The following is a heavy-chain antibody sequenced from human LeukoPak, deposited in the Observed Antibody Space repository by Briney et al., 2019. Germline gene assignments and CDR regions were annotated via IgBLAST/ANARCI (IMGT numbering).Heavy chain of an antibody. CDR3: ARGEFSCGTSCYTNWFDP. CDR1: SGSISSYY. CDR2: IYYSGST. Sequence: PSQTLSLTCTVSSGSISSYYWSWIRQPPGKGLEWIGYIYYSGSTNYNPSLKSRVTISVDTSKNQFSLKLSSVTAADTAVYYCARGEFSCGTSCYTNWFDPWGQGTLVTVSS. D-gene: IGHD2-2*02. J-gene: IGHJ5*02. V-gene: IGHV4-59*01.